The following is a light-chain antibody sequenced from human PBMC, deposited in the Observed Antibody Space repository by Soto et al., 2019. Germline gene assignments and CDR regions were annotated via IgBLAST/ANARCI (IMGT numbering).Light chain of an antibody. V-gene: IGLV1-40*01. CDR1: SSNIGADYD. CDR2: HND. J-gene: IGLJ3*02. CDR3: TSFARGSTLV. Sequence: QSVLTQPPSVSGAPGQRVTISCTASSSNIGADYDVHWYQHLPGTAPKLLIYHNDNRPSGVPDRFSGSKSGTSASLAITGLQAEDEGDYYCTSFARGSTLVFGGGTKLTVL.